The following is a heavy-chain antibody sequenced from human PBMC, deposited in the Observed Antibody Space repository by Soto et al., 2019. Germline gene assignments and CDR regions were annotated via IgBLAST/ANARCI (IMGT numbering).Heavy chain of an antibody. J-gene: IGHJ5*02. CDR3: ARLEYCYSSVCS. CDR1: GFTFSTSW. V-gene: IGHV3-74*01. CDR2: ISGDGRTT. Sequence: EVQLVESGGGLVQPGGSLRLSCVGSGFTFSTSWIHWVRQAPGKGLVWVSRISGDGRTTLYADSVNGRFTVSRDNAKNTMYLQMTSQTADDTAVYFCARLEYCYSSVCSWGQGTLVTVSP. D-gene: IGHD2-15*01.